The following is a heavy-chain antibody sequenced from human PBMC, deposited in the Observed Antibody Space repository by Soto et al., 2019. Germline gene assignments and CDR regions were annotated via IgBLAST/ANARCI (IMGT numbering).Heavy chain of an antibody. CDR1: GFTFDDYA. Sequence: EVQLVESGGGLVQPGRSLRLSCAASGFTFDDYAMHWVRQAPGKGLEWVSGISWNSGSIGYADSVKGRFTISRDNDKNSLYLQMNSLRAEDTALYYCANDMWYYDSSGPTPDAFDISGQGTMVTVSS. CDR2: ISWNSGSI. CDR3: ANDMWYYDSSGPTPDAFDI. J-gene: IGHJ3*02. V-gene: IGHV3-9*01. D-gene: IGHD3-22*01.